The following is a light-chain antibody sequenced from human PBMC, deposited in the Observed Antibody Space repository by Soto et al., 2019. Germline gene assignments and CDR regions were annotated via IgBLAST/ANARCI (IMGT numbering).Light chain of an antibody. Sequence: QSALTQPASVSGSPGQSITISCTGTSGDVGGYNYVSWYQHHPGKAPKLLISEVRNRPSGVSNRFSGSKSGNTASLTISGLQAEDESDYYCTAYTTSSTSYVFGTGTQLTVL. CDR1: SGDVGGYNY. CDR3: TAYTTSSTSYV. CDR2: EVR. J-gene: IGLJ1*01. V-gene: IGLV2-14*01.